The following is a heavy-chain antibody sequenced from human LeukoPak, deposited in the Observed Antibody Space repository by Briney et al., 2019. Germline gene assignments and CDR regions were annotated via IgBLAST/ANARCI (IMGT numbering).Heavy chain of an antibody. V-gene: IGHV6-1*01. D-gene: IGHD1-26*01. CDR2: TYYRSRRYN. Sequence: SQTLSLTCAISGDSVSSNSAAWNWIRQSPSGGLEWLGRTYYRSRRYNDYAVSVESRIAINPDTSKNQVSLQLNSVTPEDTAVYYCTRVSGSYFNSNAFDIWGQGTMVTVSS. J-gene: IGHJ3*02. CDR1: GDSVSSNSAA. CDR3: TRVSGSYFNSNAFDI.